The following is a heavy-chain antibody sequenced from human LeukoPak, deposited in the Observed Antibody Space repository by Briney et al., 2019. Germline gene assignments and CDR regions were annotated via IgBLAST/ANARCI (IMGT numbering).Heavy chain of an antibody. V-gene: IGHV3-48*03. CDR1: GFTFSSYE. Sequence: PGGSLRLSCAASGFTFSSYEMNWVRQAPGKGLDWVSYISSSGSSIYYADSVKGRFTISRDNAKNSLYLQMNSLRAEDTAVYYCARRFGAARDDYMDVWGKGTTVTVSS. CDR3: ARRFGAARDDYMDV. CDR2: ISSSGSSI. J-gene: IGHJ6*03. D-gene: IGHD3-16*01.